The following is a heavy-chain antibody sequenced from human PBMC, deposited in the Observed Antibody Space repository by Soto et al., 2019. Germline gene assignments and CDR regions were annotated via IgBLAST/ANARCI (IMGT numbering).Heavy chain of an antibody. Sequence: VQLVESGGGLVQPGGSLRLSCAASGFTFSSYSMNWVRQAPGKGLEWVSYISSSSSTIYYADSVKGRFTISRDNAKNSLYLQMNSLRAEDTAVYYCARKYNWNDGVYFDYWGQGTLVTVSS. D-gene: IGHD1-20*01. CDR1: GFTFSSYS. CDR2: ISSSSSTI. J-gene: IGHJ4*02. CDR3: ARKYNWNDGVYFDY. V-gene: IGHV3-48*01.